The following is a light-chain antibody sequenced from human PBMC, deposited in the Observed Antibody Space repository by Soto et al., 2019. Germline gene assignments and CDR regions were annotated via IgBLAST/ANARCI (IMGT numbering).Light chain of an antibody. CDR2: GAS. Sequence: EIVLTQSPGTLSLSPGERATLSCRASQTVSRSALAWYQQKPGQAPRLLIYGASNRATGIPDRFSGSGSGTDFTLTISRLEPEDFAVYYCQHYVTSLTTFGQGTKVDIK. V-gene: IGKV3-20*01. CDR1: QTVSRSA. CDR3: QHYVTSLTT. J-gene: IGKJ1*01.